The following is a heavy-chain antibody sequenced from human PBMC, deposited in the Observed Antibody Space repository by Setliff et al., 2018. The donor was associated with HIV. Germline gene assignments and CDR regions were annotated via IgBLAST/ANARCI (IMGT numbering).Heavy chain of an antibody. J-gene: IGHJ4*02. V-gene: IGHV1-46*02. Sequence: ASVKVSCKASGYTFDSYGISWVRQAPGQGLEWMGIINPSGGSTTYAQKFQGRVTMTRDTSTSTVYMELSSLRSEDTAVYYCARVWPRGLISFYGYWGQGTLVTVSS. CDR3: ARVWPRGLISFYGY. D-gene: IGHD2-2*01. CDR1: GYTFDSYG. CDR2: INPSGGST.